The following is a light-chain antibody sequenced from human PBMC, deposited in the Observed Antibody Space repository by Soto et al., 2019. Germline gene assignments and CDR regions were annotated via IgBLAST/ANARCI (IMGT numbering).Light chain of an antibody. Sequence: QSARTQPASVSDSPGQSTTISCTGTSSDVGGSNFVSWYQQHPGKPPKLIIYDVANRPSGVSNRFSGSKSGSTASLIISRLQTEDEADYYCVSYTSSTTYVFGTGTKVTVL. J-gene: IGLJ1*01. CDR3: VSYTSSTTYV. V-gene: IGLV2-14*03. CDR2: DVA. CDR1: SSDVGGSNF.